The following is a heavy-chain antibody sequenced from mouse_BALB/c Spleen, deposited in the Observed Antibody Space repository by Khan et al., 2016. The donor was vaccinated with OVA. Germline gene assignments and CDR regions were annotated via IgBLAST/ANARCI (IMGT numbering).Heavy chain of an antibody. J-gene: IGHJ3*01. CDR2: IFPETGTT. CDR1: GYTFTSYW. CDR3: ARGYFGNYEFVY. Sequence: QVQLQQSGAELVKPGASVKLSCKTSGYTFTSYWIQWVKQRPGQGLGWIGQIFPETGTTYYNENFKGKATLTVDTSSSTAYMQLSSLTSEDSAVYFCARGYFGNYEFVYWGQGTLVTVSP. V-gene: IGHV1S132*01. D-gene: IGHD2-1*01.